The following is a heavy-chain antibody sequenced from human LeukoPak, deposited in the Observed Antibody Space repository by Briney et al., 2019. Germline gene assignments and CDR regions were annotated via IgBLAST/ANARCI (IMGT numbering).Heavy chain of an antibody. Sequence: SETLSLTCTVSGVSISSYYWSWIRQPPGKGLEWIGYIYYRGSTNYSPSLQSRVTVSVDTSKNQFSLKLTSVTAADTAVYYCARVRYGSGSYYFDNWGQGTLVTVSS. CDR1: GVSISSYY. V-gene: IGHV4-59*01. CDR3: ARVRYGSGSYYFDN. D-gene: IGHD3-10*01. J-gene: IGHJ4*02. CDR2: IYYRGST.